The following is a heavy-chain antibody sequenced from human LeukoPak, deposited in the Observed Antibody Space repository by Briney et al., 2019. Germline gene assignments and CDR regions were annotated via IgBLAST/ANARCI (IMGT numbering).Heavy chain of an antibody. CDR2: ISYDGSNK. Sequence: PGRSLRLSCAASGFTFSSYGMHWVRQAPGKGLEWVAVISYDGSNKYYADSVKGRFTISRDNSKNTLYLQMNSLRAEDTAVYYCAKLGSGSLNFDYWGQGTLVTVSS. J-gene: IGHJ4*02. CDR3: AKLGSGSLNFDY. CDR1: GFTFSSYG. V-gene: IGHV3-30*18. D-gene: IGHD3-10*01.